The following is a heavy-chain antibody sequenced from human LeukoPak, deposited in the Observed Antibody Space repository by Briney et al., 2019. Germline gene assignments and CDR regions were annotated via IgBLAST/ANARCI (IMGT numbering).Heavy chain of an antibody. CDR3: ARAMVRGVANWFYP. CDR2: INPSGGST. CDR1: GYTFTSYY. D-gene: IGHD3-10*01. Sequence: ASVTVSCKPSGYTFTSYYKHWVRQAPGQGLEGMGIINPSGGSTSYAQRFQGRVTMTRDTSTSTVYMELSSLRSEDTAVYYCARAMVRGVANWFYPWGQGTLVTVSS. J-gene: IGHJ5*02. V-gene: IGHV1-46*01.